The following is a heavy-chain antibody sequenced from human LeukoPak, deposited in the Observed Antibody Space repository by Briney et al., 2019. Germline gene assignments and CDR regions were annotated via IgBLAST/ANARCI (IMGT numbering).Heavy chain of an antibody. J-gene: IGHJ4*02. CDR2: ISYDGSNK. D-gene: IGHD5-12*01. Sequence: PGGSLRLSCAASGFTFSSYGMHWVRQAPGKGLEWVAIISYDGSNKYYADSVKGRFTISRDNSKNTLYLQMNSLRAEDTAVYYCVGGYDLLDYWGQGTLATVSS. V-gene: IGHV3-30*03. CDR1: GFTFSSYG. CDR3: VGGYDLLDY.